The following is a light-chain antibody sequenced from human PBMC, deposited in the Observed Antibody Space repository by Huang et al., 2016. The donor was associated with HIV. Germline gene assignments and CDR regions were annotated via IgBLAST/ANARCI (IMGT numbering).Light chain of an antibody. V-gene: IGKV1-39*01. J-gene: IGKJ4*01. CDR2: GAS. Sequence: DIQMTQSPSSLSASLGDRVTITFRSSQSIITYLSWYQQQPGKAPHLLIHGASTLQSGVPSRVSGSGSGTDFSLTISSLRPEDFATYFCQQTFSTPLTFGGGTKVEIK. CDR3: QQTFSTPLT. CDR1: QSIITY.